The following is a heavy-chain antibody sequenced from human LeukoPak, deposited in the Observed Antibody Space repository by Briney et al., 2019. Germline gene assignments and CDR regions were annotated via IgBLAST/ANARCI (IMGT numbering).Heavy chain of an antibody. Sequence: ASVKVSCTAFGYSLTNYYVHWVRQAPGQGLEWMGEINPSGGSTSYAQKFQGRITVTRDTYTNTVYMDLSSLRSEDTATYYCARGAPTTRIGAGRFDYWGQGSLLTVAS. J-gene: IGHJ4*02. CDR3: ARGAPTTRIGAGRFDY. D-gene: IGHD5-12*01. CDR1: GYSLTNYY. V-gene: IGHV1-46*01. CDR2: INPSGGST.